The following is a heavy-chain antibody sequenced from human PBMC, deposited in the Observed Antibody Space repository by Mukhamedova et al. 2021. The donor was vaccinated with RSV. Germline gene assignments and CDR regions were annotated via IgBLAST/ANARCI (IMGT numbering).Heavy chain of an antibody. CDR3: ATDFIYAERVVDY. D-gene: IGHD3-16*01. V-gene: IGHV1-2*02. J-gene: IGHJ4*02. Sequence: GLEWLGGINPKSGDTHYSQKFQGRVTVTRDTSLNTAYMDLTSPRSDDTAIYFCATDFIYAERVVDYWGQGTLVTVSS. CDR2: INPKSGDT.